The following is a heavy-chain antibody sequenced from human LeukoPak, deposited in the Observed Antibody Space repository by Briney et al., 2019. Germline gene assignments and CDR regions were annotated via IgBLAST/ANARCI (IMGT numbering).Heavy chain of an antibody. CDR1: GGSISSSSYY. J-gene: IGHJ4*02. V-gene: IGHV4-39*07. CDR3: ARALGGGLGYCSSTSCQEVYFDY. D-gene: IGHD2-2*01. CDR2: IYYSGST. Sequence: SETLSLTCTVSGGSISSSSYYWGWIRQPPGKGLERIGSIYYSGSTYYNPSLKSRVTISVDTSKNQFSLKLSSVTAADTAVYYCARALGGGLGYCSSTSCQEVYFDYWGQGTLVTVSS.